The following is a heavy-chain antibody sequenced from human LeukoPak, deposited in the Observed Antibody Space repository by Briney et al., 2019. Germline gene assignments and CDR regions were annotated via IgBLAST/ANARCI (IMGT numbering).Heavy chain of an antibody. CDR3: ARDPRVVVSAIVSYYYYGMDV. CDR1: GYTFTGYY. D-gene: IGHD2-21*01. J-gene: IGHJ6*01. V-gene: IGHV1-2*02. Sequence: ASVKVSCKASGYTFTGYYMHWVRQAPGQGLEWMGWINPNSGGTNYAQKFQGRVTMTRDTSISTAYMELSRLRSDDTAVYYCARDPRVVVSAIVSYYYYGMDVWGQGSTVIVAS. CDR2: INPNSGGT.